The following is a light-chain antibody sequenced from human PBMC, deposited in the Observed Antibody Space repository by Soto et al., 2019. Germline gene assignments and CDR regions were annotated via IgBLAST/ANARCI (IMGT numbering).Light chain of an antibody. CDR2: DTN. CDR3: GTWDSSLSAGL. Sequence: QSALTQPPSVSAAPGQQVSISCSGTASNIANHYVAWYQHVPGTAPKLLIYDTNKRPSGIPDRFSASKSGTSATLDITGLQTGDEADYYCGTWDSSLSAGLFGSGTKVTVL. J-gene: IGLJ1*01. CDR1: ASNIANHY. V-gene: IGLV1-51*01.